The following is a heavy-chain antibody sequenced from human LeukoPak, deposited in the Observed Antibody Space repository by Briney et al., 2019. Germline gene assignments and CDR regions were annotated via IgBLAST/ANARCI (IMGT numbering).Heavy chain of an antibody. CDR1: GYTFTGYY. J-gene: IGHJ4*02. V-gene: IGHV1-2*02. Sequence: ASVKVSCKASGYTFTGYYMHWVRQAPGQGLEWVGWINPNSGGTNYAQKLQGRVTMTTDTSTSTAYMELRSLRSDDTAVYYCARDGDLLWFGELLGAFDYWGQGTLVTVSS. CDR3: ARDGDLLWFGELLGAFDY. CDR2: INPNSGGT. D-gene: IGHD3-10*01.